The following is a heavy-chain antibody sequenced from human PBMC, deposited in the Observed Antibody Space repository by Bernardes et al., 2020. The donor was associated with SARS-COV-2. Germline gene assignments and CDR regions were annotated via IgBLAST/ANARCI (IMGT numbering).Heavy chain of an antibody. V-gene: IGHV1-46*01. CDR1: GYTFTSYY. Sequence: VQVSCKASGYTFTSYYMHWVRQAPGQGLEWMGIITPSGGSTSYAQKFQGRVTMTRDTSTSTVYMELSSLRSEDTAVYYCAREDYYDSSGYSTLYYYGMDVWGQGTTVTVSS. CDR2: ITPSGGST. CDR3: AREDYYDSSGYSTLYYYGMDV. J-gene: IGHJ6*02. D-gene: IGHD3-22*01.